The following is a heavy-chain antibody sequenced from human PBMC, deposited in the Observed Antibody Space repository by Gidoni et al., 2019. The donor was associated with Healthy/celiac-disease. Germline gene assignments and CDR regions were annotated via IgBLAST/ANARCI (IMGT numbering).Heavy chain of an antibody. D-gene: IGHD6-19*01. CDR3: ARGIAVAGLYYFDY. CDR2: ISGRGGST. CDR1: GFTFRSYA. J-gene: IGHJ4*02. V-gene: IGHV3-23*01. Sequence: EVQLLESGGGLVQPGGSLRLSCAASGFTFRSYAMSWVRQAPGKGLEWVSDISGRGGSTYYADSVKGRFTISRDNSKNTLYLQRNSLRAEDTAVYYCARGIAVAGLYYFDYWGQGTLVTVSS.